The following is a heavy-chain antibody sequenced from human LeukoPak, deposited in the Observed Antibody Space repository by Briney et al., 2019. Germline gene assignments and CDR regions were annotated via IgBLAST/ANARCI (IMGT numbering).Heavy chain of an antibody. CDR2: INSDTGGT. Sequence: ASGKVSCKAAGYTFTANYIQWGRQAPRQVLEWMECINSDTGGTNYAQKCQGRVTMTTETAVNTAYRELSRLASDDTAVYYRAKDLDPTIATHGVENHNWFHPWGQRTMVTVSS. J-gene: IGHJ5*02. V-gene: IGHV1-2*02. D-gene: IGHD3/OR15-3a*01. CDR3: AKDLDPTIATHGVENHNWFHP. CDR1: GYTFTANY.